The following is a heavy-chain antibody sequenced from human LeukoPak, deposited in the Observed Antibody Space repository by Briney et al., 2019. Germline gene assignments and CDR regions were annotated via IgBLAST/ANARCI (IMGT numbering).Heavy chain of an antibody. J-gene: IGHJ4*02. CDR1: GGSFSGYY. D-gene: IGHD7-27*01. CDR3: ARGANWADY. CDR2: IYYSGST. V-gene: IGHV4-59*01. Sequence: PSETLSLTCAVYGGSFSGYYWSWIRQPPGKGLEWIGYIYYSGSTNYNPSLKSRVTISADTSKNQFSLKLSSVTAADTAVYYCARGANWADYWGQGTLVTVSS.